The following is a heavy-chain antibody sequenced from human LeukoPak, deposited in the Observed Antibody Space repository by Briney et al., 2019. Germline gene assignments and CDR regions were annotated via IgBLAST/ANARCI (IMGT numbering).Heavy chain of an antibody. J-gene: IGHJ6*03. Sequence: ASVKVSCKASGYTFTNNDINWVRQATGQGLEWMGWMNPNSGNTGYAQKFQGRVTITRNTSISTAYMELSSLRSEDTAVYYCARDRGLPVLDYGDYQRSYYYYYMDVWGKGTTVTVSS. D-gene: IGHD4-17*01. V-gene: IGHV1-8*03. CDR1: GYTFTNND. CDR3: ARDRGLPVLDYGDYQRSYYYYYMDV. CDR2: MNPNSGNT.